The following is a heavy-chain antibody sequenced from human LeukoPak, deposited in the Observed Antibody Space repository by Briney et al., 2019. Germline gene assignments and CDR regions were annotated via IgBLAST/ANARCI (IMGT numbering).Heavy chain of an antibody. J-gene: IGHJ3*02. CDR1: GFTFSSCA. CDR3: AKDPNGDYIGTFDI. CDR2: ISGSGGST. Sequence: GGSLRLSCAASGFTFSSCAMSWVRQTPGKGLEWVSAISGSGGSTYYAASVQGRFTISRDNSKNTLYLQMNSLRAEDTAVYYCAKDPNGDYIGTFDIWGQGTMVTVSS. D-gene: IGHD4-17*01. V-gene: IGHV3-23*01.